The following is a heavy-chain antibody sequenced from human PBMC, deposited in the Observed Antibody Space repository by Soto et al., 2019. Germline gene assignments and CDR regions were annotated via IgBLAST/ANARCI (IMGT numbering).Heavy chain of an antibody. CDR2: TSAYMVT. V-gene: IGHV1-18*01. J-gene: IGHJ4*02. CDR1: GYTFTSYG. Sequence: QVQLVQSGGKVKKPGASVKVSCRASGYTFTSYGISWVRQAPGQGLEWLGWTSAYMVTNYAQKFQGRITMTTDTSTSTAYMELRSLRFDDTAVYYCARDSSGRAIFDSWGQGTLVTVSS. CDR3: ARDSSGRAIFDS. D-gene: IGHD6-19*01.